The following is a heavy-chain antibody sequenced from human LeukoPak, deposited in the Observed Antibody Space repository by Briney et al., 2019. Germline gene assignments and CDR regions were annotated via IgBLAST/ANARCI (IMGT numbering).Heavy chain of an antibody. V-gene: IGHV3-23*01. CDR3: AKETDFWSGYLY. CDR1: GCTFSSYA. CDR2: ISGSGGST. J-gene: IGHJ4*02. Sequence: GGSLRLSCAASGCTFSSYAMSGVRQAPEKGLEWVSAISGSGGSTYYADSVKGRFTISRDNSKNTLYLQMNSLRAEDTAVYYCAKETDFWSGYLYWGQGTLVTVSS. D-gene: IGHD3-3*01.